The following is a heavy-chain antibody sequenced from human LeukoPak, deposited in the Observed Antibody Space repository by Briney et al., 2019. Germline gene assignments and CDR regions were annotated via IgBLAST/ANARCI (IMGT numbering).Heavy chain of an antibody. CDR1: GFRFSNFA. Sequence: PGGSLRLSCAASGFRFSNFAMSWVRQAPGKGLEWASLIIGSSGDTLYADSVKGRFTISRDISMNRLYLQMNSLRAEDTALYYCAKGAYDYIEMGYFDDWGQGTLVTVSS. CDR2: IIGSSGDT. CDR3: AKGAYDYIEMGYFDD. J-gene: IGHJ4*02. D-gene: IGHD5-12*01. V-gene: IGHV3-23*01.